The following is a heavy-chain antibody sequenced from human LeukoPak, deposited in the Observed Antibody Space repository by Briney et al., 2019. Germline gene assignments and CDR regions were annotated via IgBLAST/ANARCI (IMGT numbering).Heavy chain of an antibody. CDR1: GFTFSSYA. CDR2: ISGSGSTI. Sequence: GGSLRLSCAASGFTFSSYAMNWVRQAPGKGLEWVSDISGSGSTIYYADSVKGRFTISRDNAKNSLYLQMNSLRAEDTAVYYCARKGGASYSRSRCVYGGQGTRDSVPS. CDR3: ARKGGASYSRSRCVY. D-gene: IGHD3-10*01. V-gene: IGHV3-48*03. J-gene: IGHJ4*02.